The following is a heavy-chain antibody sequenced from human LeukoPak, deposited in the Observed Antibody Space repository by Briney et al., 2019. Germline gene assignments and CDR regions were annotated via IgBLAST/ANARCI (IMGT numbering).Heavy chain of an antibody. Sequence: PSETLSLTCTVSGGSISSSSYYWGWIRQPPGKGPEWIGSIYYSGSTYYNPSLKSRVTISVDTSKNQFSLKLSSVTAADTAVYYCARQVSGEYYFDYWGQGTLVTVSS. V-gene: IGHV4-39*01. D-gene: IGHD3-10*01. J-gene: IGHJ4*02. CDR2: IYYSGST. CDR1: GGSISSSSYY. CDR3: ARQVSGEYYFDY.